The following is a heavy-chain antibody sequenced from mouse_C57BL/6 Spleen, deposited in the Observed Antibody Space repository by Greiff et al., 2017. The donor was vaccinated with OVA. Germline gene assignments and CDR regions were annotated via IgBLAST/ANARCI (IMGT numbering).Heavy chain of an antibody. CDR3: AIGGYDSPGYVDV. J-gene: IGHJ1*03. Sequence: QVHVKQSGAELAKPGASVKLSCKASGYTFTSYWMHWVKQRPGQGLEWIGYINPSSGYTKYNQKFKDKATLTADKSSSTAYMQLSSLTYEDSAVYYCAIGGYDSPGYVDVWGTGTTVTVSS. CDR1: GYTFTSYW. D-gene: IGHD2-4*01. V-gene: IGHV1-7*01. CDR2: INPSSGYT.